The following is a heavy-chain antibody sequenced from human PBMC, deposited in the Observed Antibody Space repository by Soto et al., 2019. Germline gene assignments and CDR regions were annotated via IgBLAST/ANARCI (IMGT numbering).Heavy chain of an antibody. CDR3: AREEPVSSWSPLDY. V-gene: IGHV3-74*01. D-gene: IGHD6-13*01. Sequence: GGSMRLSCAASGFTFSRLWMHWVRQAPGKGLVWVSRISSDGTTTHYADSVRGRFTMSGDNAKNTLYLQLSSLRAEDTGVYFCAREEPVSSWSPLDYWGQGALVTVSS. CDR1: GFTFSRLW. J-gene: IGHJ4*02. CDR2: ISSDGTTT.